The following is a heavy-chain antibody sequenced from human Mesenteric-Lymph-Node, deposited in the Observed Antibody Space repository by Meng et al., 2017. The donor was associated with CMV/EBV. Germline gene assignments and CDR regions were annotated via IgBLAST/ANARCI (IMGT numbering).Heavy chain of an antibody. CDR1: GFTFSSYA. J-gene: IGHJ4*02. CDR3: ANARYSSSWALGY. Sequence: ASGFTFSSYAMSWVRQAPGQGLEWVSTISGSGGSTYYADSVKGRFTISRDNSKNTLYLQVNSLRAEDTAVYYCANARYSSSWALGYWGQGTLVTVSS. D-gene: IGHD6-13*01. V-gene: IGHV3-23*01. CDR2: ISGSGGST.